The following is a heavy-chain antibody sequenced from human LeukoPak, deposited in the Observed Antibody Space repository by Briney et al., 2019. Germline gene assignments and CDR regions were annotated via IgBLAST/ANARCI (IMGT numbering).Heavy chain of an antibody. CDR1: GGSISGSSYY. D-gene: IGHD3-22*01. Sequence: SETLSLTCTVSGGSISGSSYYWGWIRQPPGKGLEWIGNIYYTGITYDNPSLKSRVTISVDTSKNQFSLKLRSVTAADTAVYYCASPAITTFDYWGQGILVTVAS. CDR3: ASPAITTFDY. CDR2: IYYTGIT. J-gene: IGHJ4*02. V-gene: IGHV4-39*01.